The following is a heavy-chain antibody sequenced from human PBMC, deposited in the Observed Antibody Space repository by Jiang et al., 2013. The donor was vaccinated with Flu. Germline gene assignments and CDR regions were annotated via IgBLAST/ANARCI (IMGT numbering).Heavy chain of an antibody. CDR2: IDPSDSYT. Sequence: SLRISCKGSEYTFTSYWITWVRQMPGKGLEWMGSIDPSDSYTNYSPSFQGHVTISTDKSISTAYLQWSSLKASDTAIYYCARLRDCTNGVCSYYFDYWAREPWSPLL. D-gene: IGHD2-8*01. V-gene: IGHV5-10-1*01. J-gene: IGHJ4*02. CDR3: ARLRDCTNGVCSYYFDY. CDR1: EYTFTSYW.